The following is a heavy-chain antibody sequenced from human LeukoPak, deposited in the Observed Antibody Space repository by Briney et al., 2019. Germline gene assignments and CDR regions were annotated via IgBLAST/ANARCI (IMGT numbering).Heavy chain of an antibody. CDR1: GFTFSSYA. Sequence: GESLRLSCAASGFTFSSYAMSWVRQAPGKGLEWVSAISDRSTYYADSVKGRFTISRDNSKNTLHLQMNSLRVEDTAVYYCAKGLATSGWYCDYWAQGTLITVS. V-gene: IGHV3-23*05. CDR3: AKGLATSGWYCDY. CDR2: ISDRST. D-gene: IGHD6-19*01. J-gene: IGHJ4*02.